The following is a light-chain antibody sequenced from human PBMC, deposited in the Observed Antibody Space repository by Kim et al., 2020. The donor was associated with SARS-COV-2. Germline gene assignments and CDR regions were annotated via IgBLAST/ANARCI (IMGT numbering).Light chain of an antibody. J-gene: IGKJ2*01. CDR2: WAS. V-gene: IGKV4-1*01. CDR1: QSILYNSNSKNY. Sequence: DIVMTQSPDSLAVSLGERATINCKSSQSILYNSNSKNYLAWYQHKRGQPPKLLIYWASARQSGVPDRFSGSGSGTDFTLTINSLQAEDVAIYYCQQYYSAPYTFGQGTKLEI. CDR3: QQYYSAPYT.